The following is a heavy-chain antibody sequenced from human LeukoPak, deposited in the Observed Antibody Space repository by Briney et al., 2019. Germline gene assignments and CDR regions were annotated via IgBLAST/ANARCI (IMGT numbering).Heavy chain of an antibody. Sequence: SVKVSCKASGGTFSSYAISWVRQAPGQGLEWMGRIIPILGIANYAQKFQGRVTITADKSTSTAYMELSSLRSEDTAVCYCARDSTVTIEYYYGMDVWGQGTTVTVSS. V-gene: IGHV1-69*04. CDR2: IIPILGIA. CDR3: ARDSTVTIEYYYGMDV. D-gene: IGHD4-17*01. J-gene: IGHJ6*02. CDR1: GGTFSSYA.